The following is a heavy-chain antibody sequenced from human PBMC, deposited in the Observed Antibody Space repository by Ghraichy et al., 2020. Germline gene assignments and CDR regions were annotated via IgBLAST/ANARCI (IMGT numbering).Heavy chain of an antibody. CDR2: IYYSGST. D-gene: IGHD6-13*01. J-gene: IGHJ4*02. CDR1: GGSVSSGSYY. Sequence: SETLSLTCTVSGGSVSSGSYYWSWIRQPPGKGLEWIGYIYYSGSTNYNPSLKSRVTISVDTSKNQFSLKLSSLTAADSAVYYCARVVRIAAAGSPDHWGQGTLVTVSS. CDR3: ARVVRIAAAGSPDH. V-gene: IGHV4-61*01.